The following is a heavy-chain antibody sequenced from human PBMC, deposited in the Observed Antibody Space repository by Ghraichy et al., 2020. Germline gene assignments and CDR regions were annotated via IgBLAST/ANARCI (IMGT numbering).Heavy chain of an antibody. J-gene: IGHJ4*02. V-gene: IGHV1-69*06. D-gene: IGHD5-12*01. CDR1: GGTLSSYG. CDR2: IIPIVHTT. Sequence: SVKVSCKAYGGTLSSYGISWVRQAPGQGLEWMGGIIPIVHTTDYAQKFQGRVTITADNSTSTAYLALRSLRFEDTAVYFCGSGYDRYIDNWGQGTLVTVSS. CDR3: GSGYDRYIDN.